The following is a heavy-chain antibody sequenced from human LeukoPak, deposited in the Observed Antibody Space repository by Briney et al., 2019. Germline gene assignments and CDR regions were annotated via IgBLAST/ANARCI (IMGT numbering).Heavy chain of an antibody. D-gene: IGHD6-19*01. Sequence: PSETLSLTCAVSGGSISSSNWWSWVRQPPGKGLEWIREIYHSGSTNYNPSLKSRVTISVDTSKNQFSLKLSSVTAADTAVYYCARQGSSGWIDYWGQGTLVTVSS. J-gene: IGHJ4*02. CDR1: GGSISSSNW. V-gene: IGHV4-4*02. CDR2: IYHSGST. CDR3: ARQGSSGWIDY.